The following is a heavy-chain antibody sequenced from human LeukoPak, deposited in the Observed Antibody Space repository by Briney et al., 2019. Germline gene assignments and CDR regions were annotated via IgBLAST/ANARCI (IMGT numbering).Heavy chain of an antibody. V-gene: IGHV3-48*02. D-gene: IGHD1-1*01. CDR2: INSGSNTI. Sequence: GGSLRLSCGASGFRLGSYSMDWVRQAPGKGLEWVSHINSGSNTIYYADSVKGRFTISRDNAGNSLYLQMNSLRDEDTAVYYCARVLLERPGIDSFDMWGQGTMVTVSS. CDR1: GFRLGSYS. CDR3: ARVLLERPGIDSFDM. J-gene: IGHJ3*02.